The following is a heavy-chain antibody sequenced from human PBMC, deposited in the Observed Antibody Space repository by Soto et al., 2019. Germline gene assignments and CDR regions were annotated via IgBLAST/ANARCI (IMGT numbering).Heavy chain of an antibody. V-gene: IGHV4-59*01. CDR1: GGSISGYY. J-gene: IGHJ4*02. D-gene: IGHD7-27*01. CDR3: AVFWGGVVDY. Sequence: QVQLQESGPGLVKPSETLSLTCTVSGGSISGYYWSWIRQPPGKGLEWIGHIYYSGNTKYNPSLKSRVTISVETSKNQFSLKLSSVTAADTAVYYCAVFWGGVVDYWGQGTLVTASS. CDR2: IYYSGNT.